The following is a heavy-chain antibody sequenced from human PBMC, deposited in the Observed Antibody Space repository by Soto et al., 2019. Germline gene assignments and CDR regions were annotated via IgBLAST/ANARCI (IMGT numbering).Heavy chain of an antibody. Sequence: GGSLRLSCAASGFTFNIYAMSWVRQAPGKGLEWVSAISGSGGGTYYADSVEGRFTISRDNSKNTLYLQMNSLRAEDTAVYYCAKNPGYYYDSTGYHFDYWGQGTLVTVSS. V-gene: IGHV3-23*01. J-gene: IGHJ4*02. D-gene: IGHD3-22*01. CDR2: ISGSGGGT. CDR1: GFTFNIYA. CDR3: AKNPGYYYDSTGYHFDY.